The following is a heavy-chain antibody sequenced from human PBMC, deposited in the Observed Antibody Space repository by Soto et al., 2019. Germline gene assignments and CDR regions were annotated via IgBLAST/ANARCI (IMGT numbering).Heavy chain of an antibody. D-gene: IGHD3-22*01. CDR3: ARGLSSGYYYAIFDY. V-gene: IGHV4-30-4*01. CDR1: GGSISSGDYY. Sequence: SETLSLTRTVSGGSISSGDYYWSWIRQPPGKGLEWIGYIYYSGSTYYNPSLKSRVTISVDTSKNQFSLKLSSVTAADTAVYYCARGLSSGYYYAIFDYWGQGTLVTVSS. J-gene: IGHJ4*02. CDR2: IYYSGST.